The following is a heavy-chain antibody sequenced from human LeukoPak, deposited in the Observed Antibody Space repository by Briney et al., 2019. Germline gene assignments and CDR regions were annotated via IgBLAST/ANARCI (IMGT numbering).Heavy chain of an antibody. CDR1: GFTFSSYA. D-gene: IGHD3-22*01. CDR3: PRSLITPYYFDY. J-gene: IGHJ4*02. Sequence: GGSLRLSCAAAGFTFSSYAMTWVRRAPGKGLEWVSSITRIGSNIQYAASVKGRFTISRDNSKNTLYLQMNSLRAEDTAVYYCPRSLITPYYFDYWGQGTLVTVSS. V-gene: IGHV3-23*01. CDR2: ITRIGSNI.